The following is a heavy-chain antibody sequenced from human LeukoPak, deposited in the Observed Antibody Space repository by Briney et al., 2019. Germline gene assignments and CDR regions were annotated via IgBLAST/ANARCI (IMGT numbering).Heavy chain of an antibody. CDR1: GYTFTSYA. D-gene: IGHD6-13*01. CDR3: ARDPRGIAAAAPDGFDI. CDR2: INAGNGNT. Sequence: ASVKVSCKASGYTFTSYAMHWVRQAPGQRLEWMGWINAGNGNTKYSQKFQGRVTITRDTSASTAYMELSSLRSDDTAVYYCARDPRGIAAAAPDGFDIWGQGTMVTVSS. V-gene: IGHV1-3*01. J-gene: IGHJ3*02.